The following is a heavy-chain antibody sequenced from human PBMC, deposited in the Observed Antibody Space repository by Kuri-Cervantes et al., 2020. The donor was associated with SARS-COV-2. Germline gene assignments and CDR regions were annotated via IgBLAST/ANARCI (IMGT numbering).Heavy chain of an antibody. J-gene: IGHJ5*02. D-gene: IGHD2-2*02. Sequence: ASVKVSCKASGYTFTGYYMHSVRQAPGQGLEWMGWINPNSGGTNYAQKVQGRVTMTRDTSIRTAYMELSRLRSDDTAVYYCARDLAQCSSTSCYTIWGGWFDPWGQGTLVTVSS. CDR2: INPNSGGT. CDR1: GYTFTGYY. CDR3: ARDLAQCSSTSCYTIWGGWFDP. V-gene: IGHV1-2*02.